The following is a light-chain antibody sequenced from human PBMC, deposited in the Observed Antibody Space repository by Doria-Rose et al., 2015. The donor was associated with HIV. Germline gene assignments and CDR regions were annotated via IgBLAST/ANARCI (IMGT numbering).Light chain of an antibody. J-gene: IGKJ1*01. CDR3: QQYGSTPPT. Sequence: PGTLSLSPGERATLPCRASQSVTSNYLAWYQQKPGQAPRLLIYGASSRVTGIPDRFSGSGSGTDFTLAISRLEPEDFAVYYCQQYGSTPPTFGQGTKVEI. CDR2: GAS. CDR1: QSVTSNY. V-gene: IGKV3-20*01.